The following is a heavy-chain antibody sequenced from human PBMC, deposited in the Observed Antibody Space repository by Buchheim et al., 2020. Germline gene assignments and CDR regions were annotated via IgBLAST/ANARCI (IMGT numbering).Heavy chain of an antibody. J-gene: IGHJ4*02. V-gene: IGHV4-59*01. D-gene: IGHD3-22*01. Sequence: QVQLQESGPGLVKPSETLSLPCTVSGGSISSYYWSWIRQPPGKGLEWIGYIYYSGSTNSTPSLKSRVTISVDPSKNQFSLKLSSVTAADTAVYYCARDGSSDYYDSSGLDYWGQGTL. CDR1: GGSISSYY. CDR2: IYYSGST. CDR3: ARDGSSDYYDSSGLDY.